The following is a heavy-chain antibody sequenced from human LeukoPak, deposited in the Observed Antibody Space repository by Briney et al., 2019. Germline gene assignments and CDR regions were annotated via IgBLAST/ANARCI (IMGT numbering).Heavy chain of an antibody. CDR3: AKNWGATIYYAFDI. CDR1: GFAFSSYA. D-gene: IGHD5-12*01. J-gene: IGHJ3*02. Sequence: GGSLRLSCAASGFAFSSYAISWVRQAPGKGLEWVSAISGSGGYTYYADSVKGRFTISRDNSKNTLYLQMNSLRAEDTAVYYCAKNWGATIYYAFDIWGQGTMVTVSS. CDR2: ISGSGGYT. V-gene: IGHV3-23*01.